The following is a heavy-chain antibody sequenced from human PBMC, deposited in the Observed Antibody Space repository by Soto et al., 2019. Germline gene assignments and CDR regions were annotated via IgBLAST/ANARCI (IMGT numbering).Heavy chain of an antibody. CDR2: ISAYNGNT. Sequence: GASVKVFCKASGYTFTSYGISWVRQAPGQGLEWMGWISAYNGNTNYAQKLQGRVTMTTDTSTSTAYMELRSLRSDDTAVYYCARGSGSGSYYTPNLDYPYYFDYWGQGTLVTVSS. CDR3: ARGSGSGSYYTPNLDYPYYFDY. V-gene: IGHV1-18*04. J-gene: IGHJ4*02. CDR1: GYTFTSYG. D-gene: IGHD3-10*01.